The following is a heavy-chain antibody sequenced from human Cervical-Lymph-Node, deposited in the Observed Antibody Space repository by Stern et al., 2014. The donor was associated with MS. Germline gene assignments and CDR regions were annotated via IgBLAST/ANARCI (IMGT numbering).Heavy chain of an antibody. CDR2: VYYSGAT. CDR3: AKHACTGAACPFDL. V-gene: IGHV4-39*01. Sequence: QLQLQESGPGLVKPSETLSLTCAVSGDSISSYTHYWAWIRQPPGQGLEWIGSVYYSGATYYNPSLKSPVTIFVDTSKNHFSLGLNSVTAADTAVYYCAKHACTGAACPFDLWGQGTLVTVSS. J-gene: IGHJ4*02. D-gene: IGHD2-8*02. CDR1: GDSISSYTHY.